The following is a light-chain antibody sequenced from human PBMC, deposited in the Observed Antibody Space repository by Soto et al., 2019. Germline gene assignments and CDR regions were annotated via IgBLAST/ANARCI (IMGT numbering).Light chain of an antibody. CDR1: QSVTSDF. Sequence: EIVLTPSAATPSLTQGERATHSCRARQSVTSDFLAWYQRKPGQAPRLLIHGASNRATGIPDRFSGSGSGTDFTLTISILEPEDFAVYYCEQYFNLLYNFGQGTKVDIK. J-gene: IGKJ2*01. V-gene: IGKV3-20*01. CDR2: GAS. CDR3: EQYFNLLYN.